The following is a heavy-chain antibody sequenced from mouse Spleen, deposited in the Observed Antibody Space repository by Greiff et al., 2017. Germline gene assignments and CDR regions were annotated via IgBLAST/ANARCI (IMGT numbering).Heavy chain of an antibody. V-gene: IGHV1-64*01. CDR3: ARVLYDGDYGYFDV. J-gene: IGHJ1*01. CDR2: IHPNSGST. D-gene: IGHD2-3*01. CDR1: GYTFTSYW. Sequence: QVQLQQPGAELVKPGASVKLSCKASGYTFTSYWMHWVKQRPGQGLEWIGMIHPNSGSTNYNEKFKSKATLTVDKSSSTAYMQLSSLTSEDSAVYYCARVLYDGDYGYFDVWGAGTTVTVSS.